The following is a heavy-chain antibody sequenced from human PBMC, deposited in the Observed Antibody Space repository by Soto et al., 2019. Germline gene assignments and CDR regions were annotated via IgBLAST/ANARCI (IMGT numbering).Heavy chain of an antibody. CDR3: AKDYYYGSGSYPDAFDI. Sequence: GSLRLSCAASGFTVSSYAMRWVRQAPGTGLGWISAISGSGGSTYYAHSVNGRFTISRDNSKNTLYLQMNSLRAEDTAVYYCAKDYYYGSGSYPDAFDIWGQGTMVTVSS. CDR1: GFTVSSYA. J-gene: IGHJ3*02. V-gene: IGHV3-23*01. D-gene: IGHD3-10*01. CDR2: ISGSGGST.